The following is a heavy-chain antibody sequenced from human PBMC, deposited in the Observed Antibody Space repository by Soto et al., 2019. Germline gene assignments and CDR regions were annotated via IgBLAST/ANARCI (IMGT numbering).Heavy chain of an antibody. Sequence: GGSLRLSCAASGFTFNSYAMTWVRQAPGKGLEWVSIISSSGDGTYYVDSVKGRFTISRDNSRNTLNLQMNSLRAEDTAVYYCAKNAYFLIWGMDVWGQGTTVTVSS. CDR2: ISSSGDGT. CDR1: GFTFNSYA. V-gene: IGHV3-23*01. J-gene: IGHJ6*02. CDR3: AKNAYFLIWGMDV. D-gene: IGHD3-3*01.